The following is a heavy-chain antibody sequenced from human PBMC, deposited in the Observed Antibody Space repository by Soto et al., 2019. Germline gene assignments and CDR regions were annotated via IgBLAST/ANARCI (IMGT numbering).Heavy chain of an antibody. CDR3: AKELHTSSGWSQVIY. CDR2: ISSNGGST. CDR1: GFTFSSYA. J-gene: IGHJ4*02. D-gene: IGHD6-19*01. Sequence: PGGSLRLSCAASGFTFSSYAMHWVRQAPGKGLEYVSAISSNGGSTYYADSVKGRFTISRDNSKNTLYLQMNSLRAEDTAVYYCAKELHTSSGWSQVIYWGQGTLVTVSS. V-gene: IGHV3-64*04.